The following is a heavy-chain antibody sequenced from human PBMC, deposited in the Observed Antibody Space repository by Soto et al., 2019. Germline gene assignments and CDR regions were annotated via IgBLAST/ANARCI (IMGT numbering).Heavy chain of an antibody. V-gene: IGHV3-30-3*01. CDR1: GFTFSSYA. D-gene: IGHD3-22*01. Sequence: GGSLRLSCAASGFTFSSYAMHWVRQAPGKGLEWVAVISYDGSNKYYADSVKGRFTISRDNSKNTLYLQMNSLRAEDTAVYYCARDRSPPYYDSTGYYYDLDYWGQGTLVTVSS. CDR3: ARDRSPPYYDSTGYYYDLDY. J-gene: IGHJ4*02. CDR2: ISYDGSNK.